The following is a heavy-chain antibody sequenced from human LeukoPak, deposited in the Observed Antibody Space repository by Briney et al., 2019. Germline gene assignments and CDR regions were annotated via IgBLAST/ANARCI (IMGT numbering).Heavy chain of an antibody. D-gene: IGHD5-18*01. J-gene: IGHJ3*02. Sequence: SETLSHTCTVSGGSISSYYWSWIRQPPGKGLEWIGYIYYSGSTNYNPSLKSRVTISVDTSKNQFSLKLSSVTAADTAVYYCARDNLGGYSYGYRAFDIWGQGTMVTVSS. V-gene: IGHV4-59*01. CDR3: ARDNLGGYSYGYRAFDI. CDR2: IYYSGST. CDR1: GGSISSYY.